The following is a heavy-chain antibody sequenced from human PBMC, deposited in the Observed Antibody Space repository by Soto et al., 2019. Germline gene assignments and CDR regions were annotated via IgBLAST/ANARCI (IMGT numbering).Heavy chain of an antibody. J-gene: IGHJ6*02. Sequence: PGGSLRLSCAACGFTFSSYGMHWVRQAPGKGLEWVAVISYDGSNKYYADSVKGRFTISRDNSKNTLYLQMNSLRAEDTAVYYCAKALGLGGMDVWGQGTTVTVSS. CDR3: AKALGLGGMDV. D-gene: IGHD5-12*01. CDR1: GFTFSSYG. V-gene: IGHV3-30*18. CDR2: ISYDGSNK.